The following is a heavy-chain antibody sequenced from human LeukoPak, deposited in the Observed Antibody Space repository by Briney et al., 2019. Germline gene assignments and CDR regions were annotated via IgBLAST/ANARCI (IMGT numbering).Heavy chain of an antibody. CDR2: IYHSGST. D-gene: IGHD4-17*01. CDR3: ARVPSDYGDYWYFDY. J-gene: IGHJ4*02. CDR1: GGSISSSNW. Sequence: SGTLSLTCAVSGGSISSSNWWSWVRQPPGKGLEWIGEIYHSGSTNYNPSLKSRVTISVDKSKNQFSLKLSSVTAADTAVYYCARVPSDYGDYWYFDYWGQGTLVTVSS. V-gene: IGHV4-4*02.